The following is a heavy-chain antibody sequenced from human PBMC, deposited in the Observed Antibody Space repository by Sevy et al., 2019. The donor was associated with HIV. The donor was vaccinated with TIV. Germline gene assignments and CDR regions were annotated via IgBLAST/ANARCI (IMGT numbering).Heavy chain of an antibody. V-gene: IGHV4-34*01. J-gene: IGHJ1*01. CDR1: GGSFSGYY. D-gene: IGHD2-2*02. CDR3: ASDIVVVPAAIQAEYFQH. Sequence: SETLSLTCAVYGGSFSGYYWNWIRQPPGKGLEWIGEINHSGSTNYNPSLKSRVTISVDTSKNQFSLKLSSVTAADTAVYYSASDIVVVPAAIQAEYFQHWGQGTLVTVSS. CDR2: INHSGST.